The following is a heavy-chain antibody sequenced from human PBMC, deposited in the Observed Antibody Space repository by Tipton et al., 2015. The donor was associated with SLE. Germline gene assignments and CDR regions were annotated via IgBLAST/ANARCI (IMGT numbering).Heavy chain of an antibody. V-gene: IGHV4-61*02. CDR2: IYTSGST. J-gene: IGHJ6*03. CDR3: ARESSGYMDV. D-gene: IGHD3-10*01. CDR1: GGSISSGSYY. Sequence: TLSLTCTVSGGSISSGSYYWSWIRQPAGKGLEWIGRIYTSGSTNYNPSLKSRVTISVDTSKNQFSLKLSPVTAADTAVYYCARESSGYMDVWGKGTTVTVSS.